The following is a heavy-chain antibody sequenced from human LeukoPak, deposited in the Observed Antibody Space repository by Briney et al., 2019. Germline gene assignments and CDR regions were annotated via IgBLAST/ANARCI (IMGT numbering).Heavy chain of an antibody. CDR3: ARESSMTGYFDL. D-gene: IGHD2/OR15-2a*01. V-gene: IGHV1-46*01. J-gene: IGHJ2*01. CDR2: INPSGGST. CDR1: GYTFTSYY. Sequence: ASVKVSCKASGYTFTSYYMHWVRQAPGQGLEWMGIINPSGGSTSYAQKFQGRVTMTRDTFTSTVYMELSSLRSEDTAVYYCARESSMTGYFDLWGRGTLVTVSS.